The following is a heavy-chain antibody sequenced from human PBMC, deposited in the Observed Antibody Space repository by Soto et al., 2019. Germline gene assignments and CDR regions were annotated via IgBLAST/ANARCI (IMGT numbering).Heavy chain of an antibody. J-gene: IGHJ6*02. CDR3: ARDVGGMDV. Sequence: QVQLVQSGAEEKKPGASVKVSCKASGYTFTSYAMHWVRQAPGQRLEWMGWINAGNGNTKYSQKFQGRVTITSDTSASTANMELSSLRSEDTAVYYCARDVGGMDVWGQGTTVTVSS. CDR2: INAGNGNT. V-gene: IGHV1-3*05. CDR1: GYTFTSYA. D-gene: IGHD3-3*01.